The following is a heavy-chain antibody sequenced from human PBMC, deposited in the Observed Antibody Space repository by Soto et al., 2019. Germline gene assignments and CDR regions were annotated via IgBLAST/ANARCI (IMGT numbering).Heavy chain of an antibody. V-gene: IGHV4-4*07. J-gene: IGHJ4*02. Sequence: QVQLQESGPGLVKPSGTLSLTCTISGGSINTYYWSWIRQPAGKGLEWIGRIYHSGYTNPNSSLKSRLTMSVDTSKTQFFLRLSSVTAADTAVYYCARVAGAKVDFWGQGILVTVSS. CDR2: IYHSGYT. CDR1: GGSINTYY. CDR3: ARVAGAKVDF. D-gene: IGHD6-19*01.